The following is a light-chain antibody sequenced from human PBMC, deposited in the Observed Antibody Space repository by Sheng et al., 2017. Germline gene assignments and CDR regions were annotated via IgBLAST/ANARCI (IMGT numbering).Light chain of an antibody. V-gene: IGLV3-21*02. CDR2: HDS. CDR3: QVWDSSSDLNV. Sequence: SYELTQPPSVSVAPGETARITCGENNIGNKSVHCYQQKPGQAPVLVVYHDSDRPSGIPERFSGSNSGNTATLTISRVEAGDEADYYCQVWDSSSDLNVLGSGTKVTVL. CDR1: NIGNKS. J-gene: IGLJ6*01.